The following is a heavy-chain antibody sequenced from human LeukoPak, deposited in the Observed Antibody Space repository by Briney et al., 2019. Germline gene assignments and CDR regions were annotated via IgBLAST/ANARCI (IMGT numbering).Heavy chain of an antibody. CDR2: TYRGGNT. CDR3: ARLDYYGSGRNDY. CDR1: GFTVSDNY. V-gene: IGHV3-66*01. Sequence: GGSLRLSCAASGFTVSDNYMSWVRQAPGKGLEWVSVTYRGGNTYYADSVKGRFNISRDNSKNTLYLQMNSLRAEDTAVYYCARLDYYGSGRNDYWGQGPLVTVS. J-gene: IGHJ4*02. D-gene: IGHD3-10*01.